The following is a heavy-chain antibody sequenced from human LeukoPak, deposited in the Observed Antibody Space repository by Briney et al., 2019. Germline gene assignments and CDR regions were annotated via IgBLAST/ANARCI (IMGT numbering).Heavy chain of an antibody. V-gene: IGHV1-24*01. CDR2: FDPEDGET. Sequence: ASVKVSCKVSGYTLTELSMHWARQAPGKGLEWMGGFDPEDGETIYTQKFQGRVTMTEDTSTDTAYMELSSLRSEDTAVYYCATAIGDSSSWYSIWWFDHWGQGTLVTVSS. CDR3: ATAIGDSSSWYSIWWFDH. CDR1: GYTLTELS. J-gene: IGHJ5*02. D-gene: IGHD6-13*01.